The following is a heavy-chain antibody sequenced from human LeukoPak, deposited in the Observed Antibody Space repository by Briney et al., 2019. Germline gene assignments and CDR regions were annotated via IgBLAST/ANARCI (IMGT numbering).Heavy chain of an antibody. V-gene: IGHV3-30*18. J-gene: IGHJ4*02. CDR1: GFTFSSYG. Sequence: AGGSLTLSCAASGFTFSSYGMHWVRQAPGKGLEWVAVISYDGSNKYYADSVKGRFTISRDNSKNTLYLQMNSLRAEDTAVYYCAKVRSSSPVPVYYFDYWGQGTLVTVSS. CDR2: ISYDGSNK. D-gene: IGHD6-13*01. CDR3: AKVRSSSPVPVYYFDY.